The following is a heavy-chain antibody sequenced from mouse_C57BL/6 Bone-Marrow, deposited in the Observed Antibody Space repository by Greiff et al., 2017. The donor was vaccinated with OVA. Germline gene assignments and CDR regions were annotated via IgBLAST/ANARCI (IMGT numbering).Heavy chain of an antibody. CDR1: GYTFTSYW. CDR3: TRPTTVVAHYYAMDY. CDR2: IYPGNSDT. J-gene: IGHJ4*01. V-gene: IGHV1-5*01. D-gene: IGHD1-1*01. Sequence: VQLQQSGTVLARPGASVKMSCKTSGYTFTSYWMHWVKQRPGQGLEWIGAIYPGNSDTSYNQKFKGKAKLTAVTSASTAYMELSSLKNEDSAVYYCTRPTTVVAHYYAMDYWGQGTSVTVSS.